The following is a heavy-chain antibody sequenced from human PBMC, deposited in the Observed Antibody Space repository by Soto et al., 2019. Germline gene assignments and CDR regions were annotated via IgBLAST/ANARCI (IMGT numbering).Heavy chain of an antibody. CDR3: ARLGADIAAAGEGDYYSGMDV. V-gene: IGHV5-51*01. D-gene: IGHD6-13*01. CDR2: IYPGDSDT. CDR1: GYSFTSYW. Sequence: GESLKISWKGSGYSFTSYWIGWVRQMPGKGLEWMGIIYPGDSDTRYRPAFQGQVTISADKSISTAYLQWSSLKASDTAMYYCARLGADIAAAGEGDYYSGMDVWGQGTTVTVSS. J-gene: IGHJ6*02.